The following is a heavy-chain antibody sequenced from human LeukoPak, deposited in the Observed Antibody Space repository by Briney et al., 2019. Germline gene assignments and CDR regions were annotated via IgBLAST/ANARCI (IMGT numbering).Heavy chain of an antibody. D-gene: IGHD3-22*01. J-gene: IGHJ4*02. Sequence: SETLSLTCAVYGGSFSGYYWSWIRQPPGKGLEWIGYIYYSGSTNYNPSLKSRVTISVDTSKNLFSLKLSSVTAADTAVYYCARVTLIDYYDSSGYVDYWGQGTLVTVSS. CDR3: ARVTLIDYYDSSGYVDY. V-gene: IGHV4-59*01. CDR2: IYYSGST. CDR1: GGSFSGYY.